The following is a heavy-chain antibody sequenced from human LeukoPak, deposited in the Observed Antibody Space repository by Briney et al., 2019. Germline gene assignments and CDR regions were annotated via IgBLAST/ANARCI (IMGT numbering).Heavy chain of an antibody. Sequence: PGGSMRLSCAASGFTFSGYWMTWVRQAPGKGLEWVANIKQDGSEKYYVDSVKGRFTISRDNAKNSLYLQMNSLKTEDTAVYYCVRDYGSWNYDGFDYWGQGTLVTVSS. V-gene: IGHV3-7*01. CDR1: GFTFSGYW. J-gene: IGHJ4*02. CDR3: VRDYGSWNYDGFDY. CDR2: IKQDGSEK. D-gene: IGHD1-7*01.